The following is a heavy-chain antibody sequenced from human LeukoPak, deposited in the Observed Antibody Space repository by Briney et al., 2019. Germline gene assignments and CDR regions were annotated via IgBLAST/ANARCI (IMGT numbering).Heavy chain of an antibody. CDR2: INIDGSST. CDR3: ARGLGYGSGSYYNSRGFDP. Sequence: GGSLRLSCVASEFTFSSYWMYWVRQAPGKGLVWVSRINIDGSSTTYADSVKGRFTISRDNAENTLYLQMNSLRAEDTAVYYCARGLGYGSGSYYNSRGFDPWGQGTLVTVSS. D-gene: IGHD3-10*01. V-gene: IGHV3-74*03. J-gene: IGHJ5*02. CDR1: EFTFSSYW.